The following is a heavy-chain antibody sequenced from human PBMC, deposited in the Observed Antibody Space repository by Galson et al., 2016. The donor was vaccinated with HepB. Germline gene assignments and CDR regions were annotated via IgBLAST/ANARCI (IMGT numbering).Heavy chain of an antibody. CDR2: IVVGSGNT. D-gene: IGHD6-19*01. J-gene: IGHJ6*02. V-gene: IGHV1-58*01. Sequence: SVKVSCKASGITFNSSAVQWVRQARGQPLEWIGWIVVGSGNTNYAQKFQKRVTINRDMSTSTAYMELSSLRSEDTAVYYCAAGGPGNSGWTYYYHVDVWGQGTTVTVSS. CDR3: AAGGPGNSGWTYYYHVDV. CDR1: GITFNSSA.